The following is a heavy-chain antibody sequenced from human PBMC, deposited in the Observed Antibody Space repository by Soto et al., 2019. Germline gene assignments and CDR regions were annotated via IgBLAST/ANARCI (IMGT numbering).Heavy chain of an antibody. CDR1: GFTFSSYW. CDR2: INSDGSST. Sequence: EVQLVESGGGLVQPGGSLRLSCAASGFTFSSYWMHWVRQAPGKGLVWVSRINSDGSSTSYADSVKGRFTISRDNAKNTLYRQMNSLRAEDTAVYYCAGAGSYRYYGMDVWGQGTTVTVSS. J-gene: IGHJ6*02. D-gene: IGHD3-10*01. CDR3: AGAGSYRYYGMDV. V-gene: IGHV3-74*01.